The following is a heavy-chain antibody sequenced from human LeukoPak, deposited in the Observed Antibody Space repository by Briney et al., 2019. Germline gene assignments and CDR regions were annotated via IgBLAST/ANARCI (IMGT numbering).Heavy chain of an antibody. CDR3: ARVGGITMIVVLISDALDI. CDR2: IYYSGST. D-gene: IGHD3-22*01. V-gene: IGHV4-39*07. J-gene: IGHJ3*02. CDR1: GGSISSSSYY. Sequence: KPSETLSLTCTVSGGSISSSSYYWGWLRQPPGKGLEWIGSIYYSGSTYYNPSLKSRITISVDTTKNQLSLKVSSVTAADAALYYCARVGGITMIVVLISDALDIWGQGTMVTVSS.